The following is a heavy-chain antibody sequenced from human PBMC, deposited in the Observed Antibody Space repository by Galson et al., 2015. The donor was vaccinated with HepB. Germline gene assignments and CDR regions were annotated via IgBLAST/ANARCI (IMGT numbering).Heavy chain of an antibody. Sequence: SLRLSCAASGFTFSSYWMIWVRQAPGQGLGWVANIKQDGSEKYYVDSVKGRFTISRDNAKNSLYLQMNSLRAEDTAVYYCARDRMNYDFWSGYLNYYYYYMDVWGKGTTVTVSS. CDR2: IKQDGSEK. V-gene: IGHV3-7*01. D-gene: IGHD3-3*01. J-gene: IGHJ6*03. CDR3: ARDRMNYDFWSGYLNYYYYYMDV. CDR1: GFTFSSYW.